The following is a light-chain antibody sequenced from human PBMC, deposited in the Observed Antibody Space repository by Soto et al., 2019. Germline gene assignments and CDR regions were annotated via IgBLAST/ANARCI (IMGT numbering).Light chain of an antibody. CDR2: LEGSGAY. J-gene: IGLJ2*01. CDR1: SGHSSYI. CDR3: ETWDTNTRV. Sequence: QLVLTQSYSASASLGSSVKLTCTLSSGHSSYIIAWHQQQPGKAPRYLMNLEGSGAYNKGSGVPDRFSGSSSGADRYLTISNLQFEDEADYYCETWDTNTRVFGGGTKVTVL. V-gene: IGLV4-60*02.